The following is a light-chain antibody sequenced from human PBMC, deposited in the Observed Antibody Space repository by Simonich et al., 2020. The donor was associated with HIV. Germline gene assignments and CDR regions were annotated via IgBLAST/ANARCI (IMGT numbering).Light chain of an antibody. Sequence: EIVMTQSPATLSVSPVEKATLSLQAIQSVNSNLDWYQPKPGQAPRLLIYARSTRATDIPARFSGSGSGTEFTLTISSIHSEDFAVYYCQQYNTWVSITFGQGTRLEMK. CDR3: QQYNTWVSIT. CDR1: QSVNSN. CDR2: ARS. J-gene: IGKJ5*01. V-gene: IGKV3-15*01.